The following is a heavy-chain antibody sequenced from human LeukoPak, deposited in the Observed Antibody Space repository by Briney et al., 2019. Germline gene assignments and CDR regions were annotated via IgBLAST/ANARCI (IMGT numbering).Heavy chain of an antibody. D-gene: IGHD1-14*01. J-gene: IGHJ4*02. CDR2: ISSSSSYI. Sequence: AGGSLRLSCAASGFTFSSYSMNWVRQAPGKGLEWVSSISSSSSYIYYADSVKGRFTISRDNAKNTLYLHINSLRAEDTAVYYCAKDNPLDYWGQGTLVIVSS. V-gene: IGHV3-21*01. CDR3: AKDNPLDY. CDR1: GFTFSSYS.